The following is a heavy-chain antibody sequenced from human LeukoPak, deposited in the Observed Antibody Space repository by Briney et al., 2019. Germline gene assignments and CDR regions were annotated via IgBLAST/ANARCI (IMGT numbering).Heavy chain of an antibody. D-gene: IGHD2-21*01. V-gene: IGHV4-34*01. Sequence: PSETLSLTCAVYGASFSGYYWSWIRQPPGKGLEWIGEINHSGSTNYNPSLKSRVTISVDTSKNQFSLKLSSVTAADTAVYYCARGRGYSSYNWFDPWGQGTLVTVSS. CDR1: GASFSGYY. CDR3: ARGRGYSSYNWFDP. CDR2: INHSGST. J-gene: IGHJ5*02.